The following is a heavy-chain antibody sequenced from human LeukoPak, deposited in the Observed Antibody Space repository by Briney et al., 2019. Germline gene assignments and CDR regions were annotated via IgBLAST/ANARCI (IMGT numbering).Heavy chain of an antibody. D-gene: IGHD2-8*01. Sequence: GESLKISCKASGFSFTNTWSGWFRQMPGKGLEWIRVIYPGDSATSYNPFFQGQVTISADTSISTAYLKWSSLQASDTGMYYCARHPYSTYCTNSTCHRWFDPWGQGTLVTVSS. CDR2: IYPGDSAT. CDR1: GFSFTNTW. J-gene: IGHJ5*02. V-gene: IGHV5-51*01. CDR3: ARHPYSTYCTNSTCHRWFDP.